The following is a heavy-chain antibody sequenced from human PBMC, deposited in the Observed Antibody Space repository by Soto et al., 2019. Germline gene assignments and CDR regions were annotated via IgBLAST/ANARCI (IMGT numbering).Heavy chain of an antibody. J-gene: IGHJ5*02. D-gene: IGHD3-10*01. CDR2: NITIFGTA. V-gene: IGHV1-69*01. CDR3: ARKNTRGPHPGWFDP. CDR1: GGTFSSYA. Sequence: QVQLVQSGAEVKKPGSSVKVSCQASGGTFSSYAISWVRQAPGHGLEWIGGNITIFGTANYAQKFQGRVTITADESTSTACMELSSLRSEDTAVYYCARKNTRGPHPGWFDPWGQGTLVTVSS.